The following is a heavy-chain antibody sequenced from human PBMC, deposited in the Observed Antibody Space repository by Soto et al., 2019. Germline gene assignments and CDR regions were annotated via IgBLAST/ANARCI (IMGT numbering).Heavy chain of an antibody. Sequence: QVQLVQSGAEVKKPWSSVKVSCKASGGTFSSYAISWVRQAPGQGLEWMGGIIPIFGTANYAQKFQGRVTITEDESTSTAYMELSSLRTEDTAVYYCARNCGGDCYLEYYGMDVWGQGTTVTVSS. CDR1: GGTFSSYA. D-gene: IGHD2-21*02. CDR3: ARNCGGDCYLEYYGMDV. J-gene: IGHJ6*02. CDR2: IIPIFGTA. V-gene: IGHV1-69*12.